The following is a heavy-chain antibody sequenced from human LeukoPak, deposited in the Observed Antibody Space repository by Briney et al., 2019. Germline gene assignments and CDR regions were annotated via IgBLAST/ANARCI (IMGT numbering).Heavy chain of an antibody. CDR1: GYTFTRYY. Sequence: ASVKVFCNASGYTFTRYYMHWVRQPPGQGLVWMGWINPNSGSTNYAQKFQGRDTMTRDTSISTAYMELSRLRSDDTAVYYCASSPPRVVLLDYWGQGTLVTVSS. J-gene: IGHJ4*02. CDR3: ASSPPRVVLLDY. D-gene: IGHD2-15*01. V-gene: IGHV1-2*02. CDR2: INPNSGST.